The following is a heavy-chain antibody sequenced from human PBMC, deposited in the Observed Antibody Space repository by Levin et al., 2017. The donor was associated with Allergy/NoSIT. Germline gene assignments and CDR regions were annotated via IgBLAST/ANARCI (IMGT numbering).Heavy chain of an antibody. CDR1: GFTFSSYG. CDR2: ISYDGSNK. J-gene: IGHJ4*02. V-gene: IGHV3-30*18. Sequence: HTGGSLRLSCAASGFTFSSYGMHWVRQAPGKGLEWVAVISYDGSNKYYADSVKGRFTISRDNSKNTLYLQMNSLRAEDTAVYYCAKDQGHFNGLDYWGQGTLVTVSS. D-gene: IGHD3-3*02. CDR3: AKDQGHFNGLDY.